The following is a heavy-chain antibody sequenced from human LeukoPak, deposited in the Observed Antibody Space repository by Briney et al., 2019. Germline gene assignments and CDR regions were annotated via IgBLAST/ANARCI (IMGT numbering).Heavy chain of an antibody. V-gene: IGHV1-18*01. CDR3: ARAAPYYGSGSNYPYYYYMDV. CDR2: ISAYNGNT. Sequence: ASVKVSCKASGYTFTSYGISWVRQAPGQGLEWMGWISAYNGNTNYAQKLQGRVTMTTDTSTSTAYMELRSLRSDDTAVYYCARAAPYYGSGSNYPYYYYMDVWGKGTTVTVSS. D-gene: IGHD3-10*01. J-gene: IGHJ6*03. CDR1: GYTFTSYG.